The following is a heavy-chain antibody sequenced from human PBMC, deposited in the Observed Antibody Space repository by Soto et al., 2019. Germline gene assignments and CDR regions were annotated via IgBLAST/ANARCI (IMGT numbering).Heavy chain of an antibody. V-gene: IGHV4-59*02. Sequence: SETLSLTCSFSGDSVTSHYLTWIRQSPEKGLEWIGYMYYSGSTNYYPSLKSRVTISVDTSKNQFSLKLSSVPAADTAVYYCARAGGYDMDYYYMDVWGKGTTVTVSS. CDR1: GDSVTSHY. D-gene: IGHD5-12*01. J-gene: IGHJ6*03. CDR2: MYYSGST. CDR3: ARAGGYDMDYYYMDV.